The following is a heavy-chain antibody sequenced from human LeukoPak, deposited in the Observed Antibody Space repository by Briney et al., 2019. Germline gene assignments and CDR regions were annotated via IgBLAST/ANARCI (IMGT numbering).Heavy chain of an antibody. Sequence: GGSLRLSCAASGFTFSSYAMSWVRQAPGKGLEWVSAISGSGGSTYYADSVKGRFTISRDNSENTLYLQMNGLRAEDTAIYFCATGAYCDHWGQGTLVTVSS. CDR2: ISGSGGST. J-gene: IGHJ4*02. CDR3: ATGAYCDH. V-gene: IGHV3-23*01. CDR1: GFTFSSYA.